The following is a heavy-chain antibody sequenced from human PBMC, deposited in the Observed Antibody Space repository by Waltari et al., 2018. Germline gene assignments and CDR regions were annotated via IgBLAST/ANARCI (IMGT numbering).Heavy chain of an antibody. CDR3: AKDPRNSSGEPYAFDI. V-gene: IGHV3-30*02. D-gene: IGHD6-19*01. J-gene: IGHJ3*02. Sequence: QVQLVESGGGVVQPGGSLSLSCAASGFTFSSYGMHWVRQAPGTGLEWVAFIRYDGSKKYYADSVKGRFTISRDNSKNTLYLQMNSLRAEDTAVYYCAKDPRNSSGEPYAFDIWGQGTMVTVSS. CDR1: GFTFSSYG. CDR2: IRYDGSKK.